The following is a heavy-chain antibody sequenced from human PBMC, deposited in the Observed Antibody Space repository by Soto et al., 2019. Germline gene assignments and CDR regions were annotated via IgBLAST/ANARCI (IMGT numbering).Heavy chain of an antibody. D-gene: IGHD2-15*01. Sequence: LEILSLTCAVYGGSFIGYYWSWIRQPPGKGLEWIGEINHSGSTNYNPSLKSRVTISVDTSKNQFSLKLSSVTAADTAVYYCARGLFCSGGSCYYYMDVWGKGTTVTVSS. CDR1: GGSFIGYY. J-gene: IGHJ6*03. V-gene: IGHV4-34*01. CDR3: ARGLFCSGGSCYYYMDV. CDR2: INHSGST.